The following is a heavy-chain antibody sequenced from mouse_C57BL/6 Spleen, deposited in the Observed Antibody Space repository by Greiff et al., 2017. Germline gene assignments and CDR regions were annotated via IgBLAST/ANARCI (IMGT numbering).Heavy chain of an antibody. CDR1: GYTFTSYW. CDR2: IHPNSGST. V-gene: IGHV1-64*01. CDR3: AKTAQATSYAMDY. J-gene: IGHJ4*01. D-gene: IGHD3-2*02. Sequence: QVQLQQPGAELVKPGASVKLSCKASGYTFTSYWMHWVKQRPGQGLEWIGMIHPNSGSTNYNEKFKSKATLTVDKSSRTAYMQLSSLTSEDSALYNCAKTAQATSYAMDYWGQGTSLTPSS.